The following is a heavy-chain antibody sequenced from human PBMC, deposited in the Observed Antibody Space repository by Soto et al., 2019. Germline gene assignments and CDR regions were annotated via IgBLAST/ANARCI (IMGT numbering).Heavy chain of an antibody. CDR1: GGSISSSSYY. CDR3: AKTGIYCSSTSCYQGWFDP. V-gene: IGHV4-39*01. D-gene: IGHD2-2*01. Sequence: QLLESGPGLVKPSETLSLTCTVSGGSISSSSYYWGWIRQPPGKGLEWIGSIYYSGSTYYNPSLKSRVTISVDTSKNQFSLKLSSVTAADTAVYYCAKTGIYCSSTSCYQGWFDPWGQGTLVTVSS. CDR2: IYYSGST. J-gene: IGHJ5*02.